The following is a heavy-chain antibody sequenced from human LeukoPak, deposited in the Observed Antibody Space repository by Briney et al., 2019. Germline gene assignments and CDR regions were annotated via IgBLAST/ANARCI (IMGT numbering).Heavy chain of an antibody. Sequence: ASVKVSCKASGYTFTGYYMHWVRQAPGQGLEWMGWINPNSGGTNYAQKFQGRVTMTRDTSISTAYVELSRLRSDDTAVYYCARARGIAVAGVYYFDYWGQGTLVTVSS. J-gene: IGHJ4*02. CDR2: INPNSGGT. V-gene: IGHV1-2*02. D-gene: IGHD6-19*01. CDR1: GYTFTGYY. CDR3: ARARGIAVAGVYYFDY.